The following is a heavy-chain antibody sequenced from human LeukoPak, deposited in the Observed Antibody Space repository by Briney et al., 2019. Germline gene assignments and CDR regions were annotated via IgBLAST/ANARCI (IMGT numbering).Heavy chain of an antibody. V-gene: IGHV1-3*04. Sequence: ASVKVSCKASGYTFTYYAIHWVRQAPGQRLEWMGWINTGNSNTKYSRKFQDRVTITRDTSANTAYMELSSLRSEDTAVYYCARDSGGNSYGMDVWGQGTTVTVSS. J-gene: IGHJ6*02. CDR3: ARDSGGNSYGMDV. D-gene: IGHD2-15*01. CDR1: GYTFTYYA. CDR2: INTGNSNT.